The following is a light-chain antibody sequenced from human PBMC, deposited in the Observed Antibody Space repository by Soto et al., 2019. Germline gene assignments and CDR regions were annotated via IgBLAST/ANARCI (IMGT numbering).Light chain of an antibody. V-gene: IGKV1-9*01. CDR2: AAS. CDR3: QQLNSYPQIT. Sequence: DIQLTQSPSFLSASVGDRVTITSRACQGISSYLAWYQQKPGKAPKLLIYAASTLQSRVPSRFSGSGSGTEFTLTISSMQPEDVATYYCQQLNSYPQITFGQGTRLEI. J-gene: IGKJ5*01. CDR1: QGISSY.